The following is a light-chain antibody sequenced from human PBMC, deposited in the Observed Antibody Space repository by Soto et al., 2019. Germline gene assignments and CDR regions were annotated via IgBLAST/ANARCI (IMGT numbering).Light chain of an antibody. Sequence: VLPQSPYTLSLSPGDRVTLSCRASQSVSSSYLAWYQQKPGQAPRLLIYSASSRATGIPDRFSGSGSGTHFALTISRLEPEDFAVYYCQQYGIVFGPGTKVDIK. CDR1: QSVSSSY. V-gene: IGKV3-20*01. CDR3: QQYGIV. CDR2: SAS. J-gene: IGKJ3*01.